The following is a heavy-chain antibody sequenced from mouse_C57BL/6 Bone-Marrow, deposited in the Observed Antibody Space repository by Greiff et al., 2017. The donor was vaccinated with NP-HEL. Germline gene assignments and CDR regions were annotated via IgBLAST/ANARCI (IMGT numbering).Heavy chain of an antibody. Sequence: DVKLQESGPGLVKPSQSLSLTCSVTGYSITSGYYWNWIRQFPGNKLEWMGYISYDGSNNYNPSLKNRISITRDTSKNQFFLKLNSVTTEDTATYYCARDESLFSDWGQGTLVTVSA. V-gene: IGHV3-6*01. CDR2: ISYDGSN. J-gene: IGHJ3*01. CDR1: GYSITSGYY. CDR3: ARDESLFSD.